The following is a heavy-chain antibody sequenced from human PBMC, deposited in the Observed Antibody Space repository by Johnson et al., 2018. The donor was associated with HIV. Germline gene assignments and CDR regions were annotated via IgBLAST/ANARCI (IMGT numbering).Heavy chain of an antibody. J-gene: IGHJ3*02. D-gene: IGHD6-13*01. CDR2: KRYDGSNN. CDR3: ASAEIGGAATGHDAVDI. Sequence: VQLMESGGGVVQPGRSLRLSCAASGFTFSSYGMHWVRQAPGKGLEWVAFKRYDGSNNYYEGSVKGRFTLSRDTSKNTLYLKMNSLRDEDTAVYYCASAEIGGAATGHDAVDIWGQGTMVTVSS. CDR1: GFTFSSYG. V-gene: IGHV3-30*02.